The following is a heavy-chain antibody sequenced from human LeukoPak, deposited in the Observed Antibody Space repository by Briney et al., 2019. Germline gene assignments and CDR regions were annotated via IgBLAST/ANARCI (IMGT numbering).Heavy chain of an antibody. D-gene: IGHD3-10*01. CDR1: GGSFSNYY. V-gene: IGHV4-34*01. CDR2: INHSGTT. Sequence: SETLSLTCAVYGGSFSNYYWTWIRQSPEKGLEWIGEINHSGTTNYNPSLKSRVTISVDTSKNQFSLKLSSVTAADTAVYHCARGGSGVRFDPWGQGTLVTVSS. CDR3: ARGGSGVRFDP. J-gene: IGHJ5*02.